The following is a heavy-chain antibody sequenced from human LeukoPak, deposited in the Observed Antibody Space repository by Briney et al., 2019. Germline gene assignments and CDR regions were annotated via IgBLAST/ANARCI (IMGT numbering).Heavy chain of an antibody. Sequence: PGGSLRLPCAASGFTFSSYGMHWVRQAPGKGLEWVAVISYDGSNKYYADSVKGRFTISRDNSENTLYLQMNSLRAEDTAVYYCAKDRDSSGWFDYWGQGTLVTVSS. D-gene: IGHD6-19*01. J-gene: IGHJ4*02. CDR1: GFTFSSYG. CDR3: AKDRDSSGWFDY. V-gene: IGHV3-30*18. CDR2: ISYDGSNK.